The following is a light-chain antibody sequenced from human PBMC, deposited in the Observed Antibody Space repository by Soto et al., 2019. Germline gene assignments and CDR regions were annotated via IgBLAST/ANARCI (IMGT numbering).Light chain of an antibody. CDR3: QKYNSAPLT. CDR1: QGIGDT. V-gene: IGKV3-15*01. Sequence: VVMRPSPATLSVSPGECAALSCRASQGIGDTLAWYQHKPGQTPRLLIYDTSTRATGVPTRFSGSRSGAEFTLTINSLQSEDVATYYCQKYNSAPLTFGGGTKVDIK. J-gene: IGKJ4*01. CDR2: DTS.